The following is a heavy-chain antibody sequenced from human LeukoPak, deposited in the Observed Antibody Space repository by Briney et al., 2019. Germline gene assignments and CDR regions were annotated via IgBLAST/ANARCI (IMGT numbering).Heavy chain of an antibody. CDR3: TTRAIAAAGLYYYYYYMDV. D-gene: IGHD6-13*01. CDR1: GFTFSNAW. Sequence: GGSLRLSCAASGFTFSNAWMSWVRQAPGKGLEWVGRIKSKTDGGTTDYAAPVKGRFTISRDDSKNTLYLQMNSLKTEDTAVYYCTTRAIAAAGLYYYYYYMDVWGKGTTVTISS. V-gene: IGHV3-15*01. CDR2: IKSKTDGGTT. J-gene: IGHJ6*03.